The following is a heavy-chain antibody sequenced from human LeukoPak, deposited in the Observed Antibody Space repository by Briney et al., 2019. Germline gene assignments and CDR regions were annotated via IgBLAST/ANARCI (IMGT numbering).Heavy chain of an antibody. J-gene: IGHJ3*02. CDR1: GFTFSNYG. Sequence: PGRSLRLSCVASGFTFSNYGMHWVRQAPGKGLEWVTTISYDGNDEYYADSVKGRFTISRDNAKNSLYLQMNSLRAEDTAVYYCARAGSSGYWLEDPNDDAFDIWGQGTMVTVSS. CDR2: ISYDGNDE. D-gene: IGHD3-22*01. V-gene: IGHV3-30*03. CDR3: ARAGSSGYWLEDPNDDAFDI.